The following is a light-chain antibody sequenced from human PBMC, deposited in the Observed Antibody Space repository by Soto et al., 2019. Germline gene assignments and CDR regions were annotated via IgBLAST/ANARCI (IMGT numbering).Light chain of an antibody. CDR2: GAS. CDR3: QQYNNWPPSVTYT. V-gene: IGKV3-15*01. Sequence: ETVMTQSPATLSVSPGERVTLSCRASQTVTTNLAWYQQKSGQAPRLLIYGASTSATGIPARFSGSGSGTEFTLTISNLQSEDSALYYFQQYNNWPPSVTYTFGQGTKLEIK. CDR1: QTVTTN. J-gene: IGKJ2*01.